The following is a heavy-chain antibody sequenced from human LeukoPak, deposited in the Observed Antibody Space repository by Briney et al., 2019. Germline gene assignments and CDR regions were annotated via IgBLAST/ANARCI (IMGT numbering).Heavy chain of an antibody. CDR2: ISTSSRTI. J-gene: IGHJ5*02. Sequence: PGGSLRLSCAASGFTFSSYEMNWVRQAPGKGLEWVSYISTSSRTIYYADSVKGRFTISRDNAKNTLYLQMNSLRADGTAVYYCARESGYHGSGFDPWGQGTLVTVSS. V-gene: IGHV3-48*03. CDR1: GFTFSSYE. CDR3: ARESGYHGSGFDP. D-gene: IGHD3-10*01.